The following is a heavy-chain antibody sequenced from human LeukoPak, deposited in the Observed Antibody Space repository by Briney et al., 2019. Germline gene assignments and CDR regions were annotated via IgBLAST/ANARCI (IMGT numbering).Heavy chain of an antibody. Sequence: GGSLRLSCAASGFTFSSYWMHWVRQAPGKGLEWVAVIWYDGSNKYYADSVKGRFTISRDNSKNTLYLQMNSLRAEDTAVYYCARGRYLDWLPYYFDYWGQGTLVTVSS. J-gene: IGHJ4*02. V-gene: IGHV3-33*08. CDR1: GFTFSSYW. CDR2: IWYDGSNK. CDR3: ARGRYLDWLPYYFDY. D-gene: IGHD3-9*01.